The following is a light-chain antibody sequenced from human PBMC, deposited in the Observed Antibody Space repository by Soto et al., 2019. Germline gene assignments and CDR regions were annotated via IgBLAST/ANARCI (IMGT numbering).Light chain of an antibody. CDR1: TSDVGYYNY. CDR3: TSYTNSNTLV. CDR2: EVS. J-gene: IGLJ1*01. Sequence: QSALTQPASVSGSPGQSITMSCSGTTSDVGYYNYVSWYQQFPGRPPKLMIYEVSNRPSGVSNRFSGSKSANTASLTNSGLQAEDEADYYCTSYTNSNTLVFGTGTKVTVL. V-gene: IGLV2-14*01.